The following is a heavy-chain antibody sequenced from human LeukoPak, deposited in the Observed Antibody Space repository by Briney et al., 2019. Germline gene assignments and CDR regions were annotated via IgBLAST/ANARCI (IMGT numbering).Heavy chain of an antibody. CDR2: IYYSGST. Sequence: SETLSLTCTVSGGSISSYYWSWIRQPPGKGLEWIGYIYYSGSTNYNPSLKSRVTISVDTSKNQFSLRLNSVTAADTAVYYCARGDLAPYYFDYWGQGTLVTVSS. J-gene: IGHJ4*02. V-gene: IGHV4-59*01. CDR1: GGSISSYY. CDR3: ARGDLAPYYFDY.